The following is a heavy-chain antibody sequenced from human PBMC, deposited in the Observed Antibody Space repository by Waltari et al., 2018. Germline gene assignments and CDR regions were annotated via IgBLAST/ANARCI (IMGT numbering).Heavy chain of an antibody. J-gene: IGHJ3*02. Sequence: QVQLVQSGAEVKKPGASVKVSCKASGYTFTGYYMHWVRQAPGQGLEWMGWINPNMGGTNYAQKFQGRVTMTRDTSISTAYMELSRLRSDDTAVYYCARGGYGDAFDIWGQGTMVTVSS. V-gene: IGHV1-2*02. CDR1: GYTFTGYY. CDR2: INPNMGGT. CDR3: ARGGYGDAFDI. D-gene: IGHD5-12*01.